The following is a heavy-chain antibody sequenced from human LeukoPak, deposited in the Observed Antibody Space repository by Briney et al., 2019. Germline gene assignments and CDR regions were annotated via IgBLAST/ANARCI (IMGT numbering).Heavy chain of an antibody. CDR1: GFTFRSYW. D-gene: IGHD3-10*01. V-gene: IGHV3-7*01. Sequence: SGGSLRLSCATSGFTFRSYWMTWVRQSPGKGLGWVANIKQDGGEKYHVDSVKGRFTISRDNTKDSLYLEMNSLRVEDTAVYYCARGGQAGTGDYWGQGTLVTVSS. J-gene: IGHJ4*02. CDR2: IKQDGGEK. CDR3: ARGGQAGTGDY.